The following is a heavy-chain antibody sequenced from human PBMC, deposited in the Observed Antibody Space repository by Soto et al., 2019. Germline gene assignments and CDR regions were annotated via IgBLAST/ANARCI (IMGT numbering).Heavy chain of an antibody. CDR2: IYYRGST. V-gene: IGHV4-39*01. D-gene: IGHD3-9*01. CDR3: ARIGILPYYDILTGPPVYYGMDV. J-gene: IGHJ6*02. CDR1: GGSSSSSSCY. Sequence: SSETLSRTGTVSGGSSSSSSCYWGWIHQPPGKGLEWLGSIYYRGSTYYNPSLTSRVTISVDTSKNQFSLKLSSVTAADTAVYYCARIGILPYYDILTGPPVYYGMDVWGQGTTVTVSS.